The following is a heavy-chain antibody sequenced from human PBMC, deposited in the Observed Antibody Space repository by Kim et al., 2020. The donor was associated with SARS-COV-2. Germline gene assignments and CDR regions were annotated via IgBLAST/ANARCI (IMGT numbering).Heavy chain of an antibody. Sequence: ASVKVSCKASGYTFTSYYMHWVRQAPGQGLEWMGIINPSGGSTSYAQKFQGRVTMTRDTSTSTVYMELSSLRSEDTAVYYCARDTTAAVAGNYYYYGMDVWGQGTTVTVSS. J-gene: IGHJ6*02. V-gene: IGHV1-46*01. CDR1: GYTFTSYY. D-gene: IGHD6-19*01. CDR2: INPSGGST. CDR3: ARDTTAAVAGNYYYYGMDV.